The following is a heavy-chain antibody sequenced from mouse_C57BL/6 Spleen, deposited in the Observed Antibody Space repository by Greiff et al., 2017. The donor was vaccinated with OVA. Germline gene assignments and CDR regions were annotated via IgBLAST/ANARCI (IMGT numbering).Heavy chain of an antibody. CDR1: GYTFTSYW. CDR3: ARDYDSSCGFAY. V-gene: IGHV1-52*01. J-gene: IGHJ3*01. D-gene: IGHD1-1*01. Sequence: VQLQQPGAELVRPGSSVKLSCKASGYTFTSYWMHWVKQRPTQGLEWIGNIDPSDSETHYNQKFKDKATLTVDKSSSTAYMQLSSLTSEDSAVYYCARDYDSSCGFAYWGQGTLVTVSA. CDR2: IDPSDSET.